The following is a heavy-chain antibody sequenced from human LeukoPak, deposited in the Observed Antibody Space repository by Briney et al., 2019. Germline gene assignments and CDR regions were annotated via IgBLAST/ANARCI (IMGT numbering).Heavy chain of an antibody. V-gene: IGHV3-33*01. CDR2: IWYDGSKK. Sequence: GESLKISCATSGFTFSSHSFYWVRQAPGKGLEWVAVIWYDGSKKYYADSVKGRSTISRDNSKNTLYLEMNSLRAEDTAVYYCARDISYNSLDYWGQGTLVTVSS. CDR1: GFTFSSHS. D-gene: IGHD6-13*01. CDR3: ARDISYNSLDY. J-gene: IGHJ4*02.